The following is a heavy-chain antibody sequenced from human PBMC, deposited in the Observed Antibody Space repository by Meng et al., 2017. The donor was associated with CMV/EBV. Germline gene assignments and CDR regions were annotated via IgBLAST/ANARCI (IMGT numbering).Heavy chain of an antibody. D-gene: IGHD2-2*01. CDR2: ISSSSSYM. V-gene: IGHV3-21*01. Sequence: GGSLRLSCAASGFTFDDYAMHWVRQAPGKGLEWVSSISSSSSYMYYADSVKGRFTISRDNAKNSLYLQMNSLRAEDTAVYYCARSTKVVVPAAIHYYHGMDVWGQGTTVTVSS. J-gene: IGHJ6*02. CDR3: ARSTKVVVPAAIHYYHGMDV. CDR1: GFTFDDYA.